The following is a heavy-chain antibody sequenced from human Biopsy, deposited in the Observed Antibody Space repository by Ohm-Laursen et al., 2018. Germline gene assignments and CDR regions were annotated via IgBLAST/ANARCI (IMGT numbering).Heavy chain of an antibody. CDR3: CCRSPFGVVIRSNKYYYYGMDV. CDR1: GGTFINYA. Sequence: SVKVSCKASGGTFINYAISWVRQAPGQGLEWMGWISAYNGHTKFARKFQDRVTMTTDTSTATAYMDLRSLRSDDTAVYYCCCRSPFGVVIRSNKYYYYGMDVWGQGTTVTVSS. D-gene: IGHD3-3*01. J-gene: IGHJ6*02. CDR2: ISAYNGHT. V-gene: IGHV1-18*01.